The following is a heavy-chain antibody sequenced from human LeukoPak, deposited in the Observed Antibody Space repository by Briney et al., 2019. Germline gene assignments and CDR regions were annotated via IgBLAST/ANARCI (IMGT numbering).Heavy chain of an antibody. D-gene: IGHD4-23*01. CDR2: ISGSGGST. CDR3: AKDSYYGGNSGWFDP. V-gene: IGHV3-23*01. Sequence: LAGGSLRLSCAASGFSVSDNYMSWVRQAPGKGLEWVSAISGSGGSTYYADSVKGRFTISRDNSKNTLYLQMNSLRAEDTAVYYCAKDSYYGGNSGWFDPWGQGTLVTVSS. J-gene: IGHJ5*02. CDR1: GFSVSDNY.